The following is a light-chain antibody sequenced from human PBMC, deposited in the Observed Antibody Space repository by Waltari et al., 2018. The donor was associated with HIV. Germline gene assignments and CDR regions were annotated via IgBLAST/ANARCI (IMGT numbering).Light chain of an antibody. Sequence: DIQMTQSPSSLSASVGDRVTITCRASQDISTYLNWYQQKTGEAPKLLIYATSSLQSGVPSRFSGSGSGTDFTLTISSLQLEDFATYYCQQTYSTPAFGQGTKLQIK. CDR3: QQTYSTPA. CDR2: ATS. V-gene: IGKV1-39*01. J-gene: IGKJ2*01. CDR1: QDISTY.